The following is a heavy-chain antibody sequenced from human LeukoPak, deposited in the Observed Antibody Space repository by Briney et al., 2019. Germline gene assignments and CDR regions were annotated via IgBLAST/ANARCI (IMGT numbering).Heavy chain of an antibody. D-gene: IGHD3-10*01. J-gene: IGHJ6*03. CDR3: ARAGSGSSYSLYYYYYYMDV. CDR2: IIPIFGTA. V-gene: IGHV1-69*01. CDR1: GGTFSSYA. Sequence: SVKVSCKASGGTFSSYAISWVRQAPGQGLEWMGGIIPIFGTANYAQKFQGRVTITADESTSTAYMELSSLRSEDTAVYYCARAGSGSSYSLYYYYYYMDVWGKGTTVTVSS.